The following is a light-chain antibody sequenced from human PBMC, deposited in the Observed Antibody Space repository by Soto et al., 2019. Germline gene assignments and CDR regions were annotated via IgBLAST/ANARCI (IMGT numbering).Light chain of an antibody. J-gene: IGKJ1*01. Sequence: DIQMTQSPSTLSASVGYRFTITCRSSQSIRNWLAWYQDKPGKAPKLLIYGASSLESGVPSRFSGSGSGTEFTLTIGGLQPDDFATYYCQHYNAFPWPFGQGTKVDIK. CDR2: GAS. CDR1: QSIRNW. V-gene: IGKV1-5*01. CDR3: QHYNAFPWP.